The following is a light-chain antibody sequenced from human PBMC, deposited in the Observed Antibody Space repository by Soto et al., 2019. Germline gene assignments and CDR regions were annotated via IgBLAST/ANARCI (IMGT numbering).Light chain of an antibody. CDR2: GAS. V-gene: IGKV3-20*01. J-gene: IGKJ5*01. CDR3: QQYGSSPYT. CDR1: QSVSRTY. Sequence: SPGTLSLSPGERAALSCRASQSVSRTYLAWYQQKPDQAPRLLIYGASNRATGIPDRFSGSGSGTDFTLTINKLEPGDFAVYFCQQYGSSPYTFGQGTRLEIK.